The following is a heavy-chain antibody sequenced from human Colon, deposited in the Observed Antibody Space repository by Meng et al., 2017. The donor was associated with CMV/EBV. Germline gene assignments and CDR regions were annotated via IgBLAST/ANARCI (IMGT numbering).Heavy chain of an antibody. CDR2: INHDGSYI. J-gene: IGHJ5*02. V-gene: IGHV3-74*01. CDR3: VRENATDSSRGNRFDP. Sequence: GGSLRLSCAASGFDFGAYWMHWARQAPGKGLVWVSRINHDGSYIIYADSVKGRFTISKDNAKHTLYLQMNSLRVEDTAVYYCVRENATDSSRGNRFDPWGQGTLVTVSS. D-gene: IGHD3-10*01. CDR1: GFDFGAYW.